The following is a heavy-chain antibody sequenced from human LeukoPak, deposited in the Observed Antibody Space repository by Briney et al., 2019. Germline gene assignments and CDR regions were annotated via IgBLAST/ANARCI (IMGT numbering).Heavy chain of an antibody. J-gene: IGHJ4*02. CDR3: ANRCSSTSCLIDY. CDR2: ISGSGGST. V-gene: IGHV3-23*01. CDR1: GFTFSSYA. Sequence: PGGSLRLSCAASGFTFSSYAMSWVRQASGKGLEWVSAISGSGGSTYYADSVKGRFTISRDNSKNTLYLQMNSLRAEDTAVYYCANRCSSTSCLIDYWGQGTLVTVSS. D-gene: IGHD2-2*01.